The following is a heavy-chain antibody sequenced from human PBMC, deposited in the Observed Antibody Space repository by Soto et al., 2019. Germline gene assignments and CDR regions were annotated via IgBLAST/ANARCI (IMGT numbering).Heavy chain of an antibody. D-gene: IGHD3-22*01. Sequence: GGSLRLSCAASGFTFSSYAMSWVRQAPGKGLEWVSAISGSGGSTYYADSVEGRFTISRDNSKNTLYLQMNSLRAEDTAVYYCAKSGFDYDSSGVYYWGQGTLVTVSS. CDR2: ISGSGGST. J-gene: IGHJ4*02. V-gene: IGHV3-23*01. CDR3: AKSGFDYDSSGVYY. CDR1: GFTFSSYA.